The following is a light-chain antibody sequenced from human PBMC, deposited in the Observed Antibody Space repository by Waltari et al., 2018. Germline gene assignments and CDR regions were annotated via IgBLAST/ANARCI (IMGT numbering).Light chain of an antibody. CDR3: LLSYSGDREV. CDR1: TGAVTSGHY. J-gene: IGLJ2*01. Sequence: QAVLTQEPSLTVSPGGTVTLTCGPSTGAVTSGHYAYWLQQRPGQAPTTLIYNTDNKESWTPARFSGSLLGGKAALTLSGAQPEDEAVYYCLLSYSGDREVFGGGTKLTVL. CDR2: NTD. V-gene: IGLV7-46*01.